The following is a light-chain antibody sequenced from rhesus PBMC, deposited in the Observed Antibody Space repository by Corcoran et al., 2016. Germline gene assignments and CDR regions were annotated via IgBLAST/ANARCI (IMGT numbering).Light chain of an antibody. CDR3: QHYYDKPWT. J-gene: IGKJ1*01. CDR2: GAS. Sequence: DIQMTQSPSALSASVGDRVTISCPAIQNIYRNLAWSQQKPGKAPKLLFYGASSLQTGIPPRFRGSGSGTDFTLTISSLQPEDSAAYYCQHYYDKPWTFGQGTKVEIK. V-gene: IGKV1S8*01. CDR1: QNIYRN.